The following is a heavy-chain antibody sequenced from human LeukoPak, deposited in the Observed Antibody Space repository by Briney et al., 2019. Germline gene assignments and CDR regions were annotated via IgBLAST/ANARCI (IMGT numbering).Heavy chain of an antibody. CDR1: GYTFTSYG. D-gene: IGHD5-18*01. J-gene: IGHJ4*02. Sequence: GASVKVSCKTSGYTFTSYGGSWVRQAPGQRLEWMGWISTYNYNTNHAQKFRGRVNLTKDTSTSTVYMELRSLRFDDTAIYYCARQVDTSMALPDYWGQGTLVTVSS. V-gene: IGHV1-18*01. CDR2: ISTYNYNT. CDR3: ARQVDTSMALPDY.